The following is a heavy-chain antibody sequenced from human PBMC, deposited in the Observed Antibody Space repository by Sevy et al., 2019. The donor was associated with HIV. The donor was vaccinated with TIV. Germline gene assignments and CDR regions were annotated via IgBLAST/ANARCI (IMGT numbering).Heavy chain of an antibody. CDR3: ATTPRPTYGFDV. CDR2: IHPDDSDT. V-gene: IGHV5-51*01. CDR1: GYSFTNSW. Sequence: GESLKISCRASGYSFTNSWITWVRQMPGKGLEWMGIIHPDDSDTRYSPSFQGQVTISADKSSSTVYLQWSSLKAADTAMYYCATTPRPTYGFDVWGQGTTVTVSS. J-gene: IGHJ6*02.